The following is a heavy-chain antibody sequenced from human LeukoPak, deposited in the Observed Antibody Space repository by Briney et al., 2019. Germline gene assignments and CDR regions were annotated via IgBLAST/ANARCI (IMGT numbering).Heavy chain of an antibody. CDR1: GFTLSSYW. CDR2: INGDGSRT. V-gene: IGHV3-74*01. Sequence: GGSLRLSCAASGFTLSSYWMHWVRHAPGKWLVWVSRINGDGSRTAYADFVKGRFTISRDNAKNTLYLQMNSLRAEDTAVYYCARDPDLSGYSFFDSWGQGTLVTVSS. J-gene: IGHJ4*02. CDR3: ARDPDLSGYSFFDS. D-gene: IGHD3-22*01.